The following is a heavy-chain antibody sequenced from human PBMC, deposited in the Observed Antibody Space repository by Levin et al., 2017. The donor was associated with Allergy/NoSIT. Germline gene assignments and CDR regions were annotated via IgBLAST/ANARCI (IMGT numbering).Heavy chain of an antibody. J-gene: IGHJ6*02. CDR3: ARGWGDYGGPRGLDV. CDR1: GYKFLSYN. Sequence: ASVKVSCKTSGYKFLSYNINWVRQGTGQGLEWMGWINPNTGNTVYAQKFQGRVTITRDASKSTAYLDLSTLRSDDTAVYYCARGWGDYGGPRGLDVWGQGTSVTVSS. D-gene: IGHD4-17*01. CDR2: INPNTGNT. V-gene: IGHV1-8*01.